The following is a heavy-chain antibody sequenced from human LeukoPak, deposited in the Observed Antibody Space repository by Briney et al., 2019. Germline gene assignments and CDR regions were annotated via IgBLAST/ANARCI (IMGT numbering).Heavy chain of an antibody. D-gene: IGHD3-22*01. CDR2: MSSSGTTI. CDR3: ARYSSGYFDY. CDR1: GFTFSSYS. Sequence: GGSLRLSCAASGFTFSSYSMNWVRQAPGKGLEWVSIMSSSGTTIFYADSVKGRFTISRDNAKNSLYLQMNSLGAEDTAVYYCARYSSGYFDYWGQGTLVTVSS. V-gene: IGHV3-48*04. J-gene: IGHJ4*02.